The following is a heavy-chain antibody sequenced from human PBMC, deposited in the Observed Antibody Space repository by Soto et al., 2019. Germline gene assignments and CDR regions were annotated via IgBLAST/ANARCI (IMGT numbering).Heavy chain of an antibody. CDR2: ISWNSGSI. CDR1: GFTFDDYA. CDR3: AKAIENRLYCSGGSCRTWYFDY. Sequence: GGSLRLSCAASGFTFDDYAMHWVRQAPGKGLEWVSGISWNSGSIGYADSVKGRFTISRDNAKNSLYLQMNSLRAEDTALYYCAKAIENRLYCSGGSCRTWYFDYWGQGTLVTVSS. D-gene: IGHD2-15*01. V-gene: IGHV3-9*01. J-gene: IGHJ4*02.